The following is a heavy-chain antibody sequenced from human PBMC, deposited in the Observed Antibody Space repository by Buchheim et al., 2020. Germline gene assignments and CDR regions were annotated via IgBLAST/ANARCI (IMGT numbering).Heavy chain of an antibody. J-gene: IGHJ6*02. V-gene: IGHV4-34*01. Sequence: QVQLQQWGAGLLKPSETLSLTCAVYGGSFSGYYWSWIRQPPGKGLEWIGEINHSGSTNYNPSLKSRVTISVDTSKNQFSLKLSSVTAADTAVYYCARGRLFPWSTPLYGMDVWGQGTT. CDR3: ARGRLFPWSTPLYGMDV. CDR1: GGSFSGYY. D-gene: IGHD1-26*01. CDR2: INHSGST.